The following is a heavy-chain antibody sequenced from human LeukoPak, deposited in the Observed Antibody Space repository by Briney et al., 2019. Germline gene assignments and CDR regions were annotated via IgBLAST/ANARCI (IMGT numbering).Heavy chain of an antibody. CDR2: IYTSGST. J-gene: IGHJ6*02. CDR1: GGSISSGSYY. Sequence: PSQTLSLTCTVSGGSISSGSYYWSWIRQPAGKGLEWIGRIYTSGSTNYNPSLKSRVTISVDTSKNQFSLKLSSVTAADTAVYYCARGDSYGEYPYYYYGMDVWGQGTTVTVS. CDR3: ARGDSYGEYPYYYYGMDV. V-gene: IGHV4-61*02. D-gene: IGHD4-17*01.